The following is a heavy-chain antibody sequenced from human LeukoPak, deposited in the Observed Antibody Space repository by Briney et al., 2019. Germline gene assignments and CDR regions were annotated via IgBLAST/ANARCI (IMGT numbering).Heavy chain of an antibody. Sequence: GGSLRLSCAGSGFTFSNFAMSWVRQAPGRGLEWVSAICKSGGSTFYADSVRGRFTISRDNSMNTLFLQMNSLRAEDTAVYYCAKDLESAYDCAGHYSPFDSWAQGTLVTVSS. CDR1: GFTFSNFA. CDR3: AKDLESAYDCAGHYSPFDS. D-gene: IGHD3-22*01. J-gene: IGHJ4*02. V-gene: IGHV3-23*01. CDR2: ICKSGGST.